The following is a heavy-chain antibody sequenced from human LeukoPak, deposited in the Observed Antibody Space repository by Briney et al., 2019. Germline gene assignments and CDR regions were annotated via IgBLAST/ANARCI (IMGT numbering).Heavy chain of an antibody. CDR2: IYYSGST. CDR3: ARDSGYCSSTSCYTGYFDY. D-gene: IGHD2-2*02. J-gene: IGHJ4*02. V-gene: IGHV4-31*03. Sequence: RSSETLSLTCTVSGGSISSGGYYWSWIRQHPGKGLEWIGYIYYSGSTYYNPSLESRVTISVDTSKNQFSLKLSSVTAADTAVYYCARDSGYCSSTSCYTGYFDYWGQGTLVTVSS. CDR1: GGSISSGGYY.